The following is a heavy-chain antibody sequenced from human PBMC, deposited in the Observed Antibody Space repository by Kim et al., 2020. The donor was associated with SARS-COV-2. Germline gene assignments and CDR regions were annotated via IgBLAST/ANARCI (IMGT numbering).Heavy chain of an antibody. CDR1: RGSISSYY. CDR3: ARAAIFGTWDY. J-gene: IGHJ4*02. V-gene: IGHV4-59*01. Sequence: SETLSLTCTVSRGSISSYYWSWIRQPPGKGLEWIGYISYSGSTNYSPSLKSRVTLSLDTSKNQFSLKLSSVTAADTAVYYCARAAIFGTWDYWGQGTLVTVSS. CDR2: ISYSGST. D-gene: IGHD3-3*01.